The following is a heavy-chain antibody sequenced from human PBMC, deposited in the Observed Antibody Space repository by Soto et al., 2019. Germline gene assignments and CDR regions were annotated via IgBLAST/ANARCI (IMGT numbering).Heavy chain of an antibody. CDR1: GGSISSSSYY. CDR3: ARGRVVVVAATPYYYYGMDV. Sequence: QLQLQESGPGLVKPSETLSLTCTVSGGSISSSSYYWGWIRQPPGKGLEWIGSIYYSGSTYYNPSLKSRVTISVDTSKNTCSLKLSSVPAADTAVYYCARGRVVVVAATPYYYYGMDVWGKGTTVTVTS. J-gene: IGHJ6*04. D-gene: IGHD2-15*01. CDR2: IYYSGST. V-gene: IGHV4-39*01.